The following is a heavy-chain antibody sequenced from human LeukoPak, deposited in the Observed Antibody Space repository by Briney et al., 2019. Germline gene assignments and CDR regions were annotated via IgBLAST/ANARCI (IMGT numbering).Heavy chain of an antibody. CDR2: INHSEST. D-gene: IGHD2-8*01. J-gene: IGHJ5*02. CDR1: GGSFSGYY. V-gene: IGHV4-34*01. Sequence: SETLSLTCAVYGGSFSGYYWSWIRQPPGKGLEWIGEINHSESTNYNPSLKSRVTVSVDTSKNQFSLKLTSVTAADTAVHYCATRPDGPGWFDPWGQGTLVTVSS. CDR3: ATRPDGPGWFDP.